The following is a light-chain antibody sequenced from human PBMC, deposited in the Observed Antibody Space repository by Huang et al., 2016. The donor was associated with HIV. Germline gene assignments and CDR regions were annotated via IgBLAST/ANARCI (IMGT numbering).Light chain of an antibody. CDR3: QQYYSYRT. CDR1: QDINNF. Sequence: AIRMTQSPSSLSASTGDRVNITCRASQDINNFLACYQQKPGKAPNLLIYAASIVETGVPSRFSGSGSGTEFKLSISCLQSEDFATYYCQQYYSYRTFGQGTQVEIK. CDR2: AAS. J-gene: IGKJ1*01. V-gene: IGKV1-8*01.